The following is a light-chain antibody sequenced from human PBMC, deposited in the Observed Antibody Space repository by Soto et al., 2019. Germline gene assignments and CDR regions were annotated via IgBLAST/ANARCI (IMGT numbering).Light chain of an antibody. CDR1: SSNIGAGSD. V-gene: IGLV1-40*01. CDR3: AAWDDSLDGWV. J-gene: IGLJ3*02. Sequence: QSVLTQPPSVSGAPGQRVTISCTGSSSNIGAGSDVHWYQQLPGTAPKLLIYSNNQRPSGVPDRFSGSKSGTSASLAISGPQSEDEADYYCAAWDDSLDGWVFGGGTKVTVL. CDR2: SNN.